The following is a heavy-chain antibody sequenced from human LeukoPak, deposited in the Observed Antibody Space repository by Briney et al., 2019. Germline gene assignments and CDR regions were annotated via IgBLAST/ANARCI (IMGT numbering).Heavy chain of an antibody. V-gene: IGHV4-39*01. CDR1: GGSISSSSYY. CDR3: ARGEVYYLASR. J-gene: IGHJ4*02. CDR2: IYYSGST. D-gene: IGHD3-10*01. Sequence: SETLSLTCTVSGGSISSSSYYWGWIRQPPGKGLEWIGSIYYSGSTYYNPSLKSRVTISVDTSKNQFSLKLSSVTAADTAVYYCARGEVYYLASRWGQGTLVTVSS.